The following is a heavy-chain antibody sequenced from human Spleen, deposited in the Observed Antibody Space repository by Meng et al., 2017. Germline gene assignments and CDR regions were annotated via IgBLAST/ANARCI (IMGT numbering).Heavy chain of an antibody. V-gene: IGHV1-8*01. Sequence: QVQLVQSGAEVKKPGASVKVSCKASGYTFTNYVINWVRQATGQGLEWMGWLNPNRGNTGYAQKFQGRVTMTMNTSISTAYMELSSLRSEDTAVYYCARAIFALANSDYWGQGTLVTVSS. CDR2: LNPNRGNT. CDR1: GYTFTNYV. CDR3: ARAIFALANSDY. D-gene: IGHD3-3*01. J-gene: IGHJ4*02.